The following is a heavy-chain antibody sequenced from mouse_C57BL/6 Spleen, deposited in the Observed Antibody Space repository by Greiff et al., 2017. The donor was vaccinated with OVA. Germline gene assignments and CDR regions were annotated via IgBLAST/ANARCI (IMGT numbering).Heavy chain of an antibody. CDR3: TRDENYGSSWFAY. CDR1: GFTFSSYA. D-gene: IGHD1-1*01. Sequence: EVKVVESGAGLVKPGGSLKLSCAASGFTFSSYAMSWVRQTPEKRLEWVAYISSGGDYIYYADTVKGRFTISRDNARNTLYLQMSSLKSEDTAMYYCTRDENYGSSWFAYWGQGTLVTVSA. V-gene: IGHV5-9-1*02. J-gene: IGHJ3*01. CDR2: ISSGGDYI.